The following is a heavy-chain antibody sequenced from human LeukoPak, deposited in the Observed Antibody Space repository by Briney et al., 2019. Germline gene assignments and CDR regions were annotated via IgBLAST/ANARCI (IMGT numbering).Heavy chain of an antibody. CDR2: IIPVFGTA. V-gene: IGHV1-69*13. Sequence: ASVKVSCKASGYTFTSYGISWVRQAPGQGLEWMGGIIPVFGTANYAQRFQGRVTITADESTSTAYMELSSLRSEDTAVYYCARNDRFGELSAYWGQGTLVTVSS. CDR3: ARNDRFGELSAY. CDR1: GYTFTSYG. D-gene: IGHD3-10*01. J-gene: IGHJ4*02.